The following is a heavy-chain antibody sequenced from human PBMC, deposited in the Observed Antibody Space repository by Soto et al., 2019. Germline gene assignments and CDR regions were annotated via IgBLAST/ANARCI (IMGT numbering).Heavy chain of an antibody. J-gene: IGHJ4*01. CDR2: FDPEDGET. V-gene: IGHV1-24*01. CDR1: GYTLTELS. CDR3: ATNSYDYIWGSYYFF. D-gene: IGHD3-16*01. Sequence: ASVKVSCKVSGYTLTELSMHWVRQAPGKGLEWMGGFDPEDGETIYAQKFQGRVTMTEDTSTDTAYMELSSLRSEDTAVYYCATNSYDYIWGSYYFFRGPGTLVTVPS.